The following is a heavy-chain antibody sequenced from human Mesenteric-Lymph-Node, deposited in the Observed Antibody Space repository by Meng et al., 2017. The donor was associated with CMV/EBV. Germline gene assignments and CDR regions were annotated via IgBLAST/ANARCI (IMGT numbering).Heavy chain of an antibody. CDR2: INPNSGGT. Sequence: ASVKVSCKASGYTFTGYYMHWVRQAPGQGLEWMGWINPNSGGTNYAQKFQGRVTMTRDTSVSTAYMELSRLRSDDTAVYYCASPYDSSGYFGYWGQGTLVTVSS. J-gene: IGHJ4*02. V-gene: IGHV1-2*02. D-gene: IGHD3-22*01. CDR3: ASPYDSSGYFGY. CDR1: GYTFTGYY.